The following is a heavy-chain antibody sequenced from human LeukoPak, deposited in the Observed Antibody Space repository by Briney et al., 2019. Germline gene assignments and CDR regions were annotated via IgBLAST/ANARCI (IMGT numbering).Heavy chain of an antibody. D-gene: IGHD6-13*01. CDR1: GYRFTSYW. Sequence: GESLKISCKGSGYRFTSYWIAWVRQMPGKGLEWMGIIYPDDSDTRYSPSFQGQVTISVDKSINTAYLQWSSLKASDTAMYYCTRLDGSSWVSGMDVWGEGTTVTVSP. CDR3: TRLDGSSWVSGMDV. J-gene: IGHJ6*01. V-gene: IGHV5-51*01. CDR2: IYPDDSDT.